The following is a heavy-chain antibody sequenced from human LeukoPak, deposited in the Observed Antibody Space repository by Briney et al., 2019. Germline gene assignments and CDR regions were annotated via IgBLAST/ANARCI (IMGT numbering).Heavy chain of an antibody. J-gene: IGHJ6*02. CDR2: ISYDGSNK. D-gene: IGHD1-26*01. CDR3: AKEWPWEYFYYGMNV. Sequence: GGSLRLSCAASGFSFNNYGMHWVRQAPGKGLEWVAIISYDGSNKYYADSVKGRFTISRDNSKNTLYLQMNSLRAEDTAVYYCAKEWPWEYFYYGMNVWGQGTTVTVSS. CDR1: GFSFNNYG. V-gene: IGHV3-30*18.